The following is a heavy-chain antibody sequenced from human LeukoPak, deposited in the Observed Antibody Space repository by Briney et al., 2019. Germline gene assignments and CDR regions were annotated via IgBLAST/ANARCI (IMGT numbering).Heavy chain of an antibody. CDR1: GYTPTELS. D-gene: IGHD4-17*01. J-gene: IGHJ5*02. CDR2: FDPEDGET. CDR3: ARDSAVTARDWFDP. Sequence: ASVKVPCKVSGYTPTELSMHWVRQAPGKGLEWMGGFDPEDGETIYAQKFQGRVTMTEDTSTSTAYMELRSLRSDDTAVYYCARDSAVTARDWFDPWGQGTLVTVSS. V-gene: IGHV1-24*01.